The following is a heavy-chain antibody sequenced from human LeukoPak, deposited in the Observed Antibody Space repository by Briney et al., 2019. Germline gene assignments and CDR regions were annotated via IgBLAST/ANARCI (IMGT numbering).Heavy chain of an antibody. CDR1: GGSISSYY. CDR3: ARVLLNYGDYWFDY. D-gene: IGHD4-17*01. J-gene: IGHJ4*02. V-gene: IGHV4-59*01. CDR2: IYYSGST. Sequence: TSETLSLTCTVSGGSISSYYWSWIRQPPGKGLEWIGYIYYSGSTNYNPSLKSRVTISVDTSKNQFSLKLSSVTAADTAVYYCARVLLNYGDYWFDYWGQGTLVTVSS.